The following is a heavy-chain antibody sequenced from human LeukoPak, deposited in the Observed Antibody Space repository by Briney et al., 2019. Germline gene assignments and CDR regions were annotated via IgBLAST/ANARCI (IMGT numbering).Heavy chain of an antibody. CDR1: GFTFSDYY. Sequence: GGSLRLSCAASGFTFSDYYMTWIRQAPGKGLEWVSYISGVASDINYADSVKGRFTISRDNAKKSVYLQMNSLRAEDTAVYYCARGGAHGMDVWGLGTTVTVSS. J-gene: IGHJ6*02. V-gene: IGHV3-11*01. D-gene: IGHD1-26*01. CDR2: ISGVASDI. CDR3: ARGGAHGMDV.